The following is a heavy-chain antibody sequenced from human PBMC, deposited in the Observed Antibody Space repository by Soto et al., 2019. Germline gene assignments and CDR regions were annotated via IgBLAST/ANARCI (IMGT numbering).Heavy chain of an antibody. Sequence: ASVKVSCKASGYMFIGFSPHWVRQAPGQGLEWLGWINPKNGDTNYARKFQGRVTMTRDTSINTVYMELNSLKSDDTAVYYCSKGRWTVGHCSGGSCYDGMDVWGQGTTVTVSS. D-gene: IGHD2-15*01. J-gene: IGHJ6*02. CDR1: GYMFIGFS. CDR3: SKGRWTVGHCSGGSCYDGMDV. V-gene: IGHV1-2*02. CDR2: INPKNGDT.